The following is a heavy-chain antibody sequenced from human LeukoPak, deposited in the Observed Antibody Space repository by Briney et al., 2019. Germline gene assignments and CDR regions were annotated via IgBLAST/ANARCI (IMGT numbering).Heavy chain of an antibody. CDR2: ISYDGSNK. CDR3: AKFLDPEYYYDSSGYYPDY. J-gene: IGHJ4*02. V-gene: IGHV3-30*18. CDR1: GFTFSSYA. Sequence: GGSLRLSCAASGFTFSSYAMSWVRQAPGKGLEWVAVISYDGSNKHYADSVKGRFTISRDNSKNTLYLQMNSLRAEDTAVYYCAKFLDPEYYYDSSGYYPDYWGQGTLVTVSS. D-gene: IGHD3-22*01.